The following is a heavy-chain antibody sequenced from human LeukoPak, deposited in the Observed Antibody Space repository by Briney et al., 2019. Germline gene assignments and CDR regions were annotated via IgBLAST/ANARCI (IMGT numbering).Heavy chain of an antibody. CDR3: ASRGYSSSWYCSFDY. V-gene: IGHV1-69*06. J-gene: IGHJ4*02. CDR1: GGTFSSYA. Sequence: SVKVSCKASGGTFSSYAISWVRQAPGQGLEWMGGIIPIFGTANYAQKFQGRVTITADKSTSTAYMELSSLRSEDTAVYYCASRGYSSSWYCSFDYWGQGTLVTVSS. D-gene: IGHD6-13*01. CDR2: IIPIFGTA.